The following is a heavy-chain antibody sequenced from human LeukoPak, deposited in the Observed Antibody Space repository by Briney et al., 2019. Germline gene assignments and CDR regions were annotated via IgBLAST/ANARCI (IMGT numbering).Heavy chain of an antibody. V-gene: IGHV4-31*03. CDR2: IYYSGST. J-gene: IGHJ6*03. CDR3: AGGGRIAARPVLYYYMDV. CDR1: GGSISSGNYY. D-gene: IGHD6-6*01. Sequence: PSETLSLTCTVSGGSISSGNYYWTWVRQHPGKGLGWIGYIYYSGSTYYNPSLKSRVAISIATSKNQFSLNVTSVTAADAAVYYCAGGGRIAARPVLYYYMDVWGKGTTVTVSS.